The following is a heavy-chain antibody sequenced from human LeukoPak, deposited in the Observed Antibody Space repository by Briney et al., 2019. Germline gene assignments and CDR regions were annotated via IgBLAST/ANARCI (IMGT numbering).Heavy chain of an antibody. CDR1: GYTLTELS. D-gene: IGHD3-22*01. CDR3: ATTMIVGVISTDGLRD. V-gene: IGHV1-24*01. Sequence: ASVKVSCKVSGYTLTELSMHWVRQAPGKGLEWMGVFDPEDGETIYAQKFQGRVTMTEDTSTDTAYMELSSLRSEDTAVYYCATTMIVGVISTDGLRDWGQGTLVTVSS. CDR2: FDPEDGET. J-gene: IGHJ4*02.